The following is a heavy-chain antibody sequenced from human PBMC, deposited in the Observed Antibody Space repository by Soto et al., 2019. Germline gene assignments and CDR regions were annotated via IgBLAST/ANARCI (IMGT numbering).Heavy chain of an antibody. Sequence: EVQLLESGGDLLQPGGSLRLSCAASGFTFNSYAINWVRQAPGKGLEWLSGISSSGANTYYADSVKGRFTISRDDSKNTVYLQMNSLTVEDTAVYYCARGRLVKNIVLVPTVSRPYYFDYWGQGTLVTVSS. J-gene: IGHJ4*02. D-gene: IGHD2-2*01. CDR2: ISSSGANT. CDR1: GFTFNSYA. V-gene: IGHV3-23*01. CDR3: ARGRLVKNIVLVPTVSRPYYFDY.